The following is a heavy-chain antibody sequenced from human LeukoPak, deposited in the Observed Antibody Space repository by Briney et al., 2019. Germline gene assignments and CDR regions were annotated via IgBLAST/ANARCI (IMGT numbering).Heavy chain of an antibody. V-gene: IGHV4-4*07. Sequence: SETLSLTCAVSGGSMSNHYLSWIRQPAGKGLEWIGRIHISESTNYNPSLRSGVSMSVDTSKKQFSLRLSSVTAADTAVYYCARHLWGTSSAYFDYWGQGTLVTVSS. D-gene: IGHD3-16*01. J-gene: IGHJ4*02. CDR1: GGSMSNHY. CDR2: IHISEST. CDR3: ARHLWGTSSAYFDY.